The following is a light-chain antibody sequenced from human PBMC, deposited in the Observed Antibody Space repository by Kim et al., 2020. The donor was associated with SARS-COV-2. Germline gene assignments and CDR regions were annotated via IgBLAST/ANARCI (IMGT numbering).Light chain of an antibody. J-gene: IGKJ4*01. V-gene: IGKV1-16*02. CDR2: AAS. Sequence: DIQMTQSPSSLSASVGDRVTITCRASQDISHYLAWFQQRPGKGPKSLIYAASSLQSGVPSKFSGNGSGTDFILTISSLQAEDFATYYCQQYKRYPLTFGGGTKVDIK. CDR3: QQYKRYPLT. CDR1: QDISHY.